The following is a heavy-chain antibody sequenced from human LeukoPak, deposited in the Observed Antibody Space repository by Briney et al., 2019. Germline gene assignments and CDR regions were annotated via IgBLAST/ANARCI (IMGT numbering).Heavy chain of an antibody. J-gene: IGHJ4*02. CDR2: INHSGST. CDR1: GGSFSGYY. CDR3: ARDPYGFDY. V-gene: IGHV4-34*01. Sequence: PSETLSLTCAVYGGSFSGYYWSWIRQPPGKGLEWIGEINHSGSTNYNPSLKSRVTTSVDTSKNQFSLKLSSVTAADTAVYYCARDPYGFDYWGQGTLVTVSS. D-gene: IGHD3-10*01.